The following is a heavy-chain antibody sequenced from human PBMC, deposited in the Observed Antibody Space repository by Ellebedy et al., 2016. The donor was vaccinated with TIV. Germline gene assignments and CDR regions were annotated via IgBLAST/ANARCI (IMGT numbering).Heavy chain of an antibody. CDR1: GGSFSGYY. D-gene: IGHD6-25*01. V-gene: IGHV4-34*01. CDR3: ARNQRKYGMDV. Sequence: SETLSLTXAVYGGSFSGYYWSWIRQPPGKGLEWIGEINHSGSTNYNPSLKSRVTISVDTSKNQFSLKLSSVTAADTAVYYCARNQRKYGMDVWGQGTTVTVSS. CDR2: INHSGST. J-gene: IGHJ6*02.